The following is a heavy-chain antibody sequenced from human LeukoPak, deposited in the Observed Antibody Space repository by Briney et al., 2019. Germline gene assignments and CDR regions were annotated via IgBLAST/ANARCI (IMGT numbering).Heavy chain of an antibody. CDR1: GFTLIDY. Sequence: RGASVKVSCKASGFTLIDYIHWVRQDPRQGLQWMGWIKANSGDTEYAQKFQGRVTMTRDTSISTVYMELSSLRSDDTAVYYCARADSVPAGDYHYWYMDVWGKGTTVTASS. J-gene: IGHJ6*03. V-gene: IGHV1-2*02. CDR2: IKANSGDT. CDR3: ARADSVPAGDYHYWYMDV. D-gene: IGHD6-13*01.